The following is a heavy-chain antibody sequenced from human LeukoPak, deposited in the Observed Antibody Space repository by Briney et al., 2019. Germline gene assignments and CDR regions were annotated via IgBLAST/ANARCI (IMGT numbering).Heavy chain of an antibody. J-gene: IGHJ4*02. V-gene: IGHV3-23*01. D-gene: IGHD3-22*01. CDR1: GFTFSSYA. CDR3: AKDKTYYYDSSGYYFSTPLDY. CDR2: ISGSGGST. Sequence: QPGGSLRLSCAASGFTFSSYAMSWVRQAPGKGLEWVSAISGSGGSTYYADSVKGRFTISRDNSKNTLYLQMNSLRAEDTAVYYCAKDKTYYYDSSGYYFSTPLDYWGQGTLVTVSS.